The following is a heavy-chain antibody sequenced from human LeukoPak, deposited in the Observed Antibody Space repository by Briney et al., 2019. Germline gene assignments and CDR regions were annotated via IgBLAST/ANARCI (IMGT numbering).Heavy chain of an antibody. V-gene: IGHV3-49*03. D-gene: IGHD2-2*01. CDR2: IRSKAYGGTT. J-gene: IGHJ4*02. Sequence: GGSLRLSCTASGFTFGDYAMSWFRQAPGKGLEWVGFIRSKAYGGTTEYAASVKGRFTISRDDSKSIAYLQMNSLKTEDTAVYYCTSPRTIVVVPAAADYWGQGTLVTVSP. CDR1: GFTFGDYA. CDR3: TSPRTIVVVPAAADY.